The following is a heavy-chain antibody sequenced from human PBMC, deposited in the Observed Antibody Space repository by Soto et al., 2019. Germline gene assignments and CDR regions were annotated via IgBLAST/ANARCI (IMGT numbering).Heavy chain of an antibody. CDR2: MTPSGSII. CDR3: VRAGRSGTYFGMDV. Sequence: AGGSLRLSCVASGFTFSSYEMNWVRRAPGKGLEWVSYMTPSGSIIYYADSVRGRFTISRDNAKNSLYLQMNSLRAEDTSVYYCVRAGRSGTYFGMDVWGQGTTVTVSS. J-gene: IGHJ6*02. D-gene: IGHD3-3*01. CDR1: GFTFSSYE. V-gene: IGHV3-48*03.